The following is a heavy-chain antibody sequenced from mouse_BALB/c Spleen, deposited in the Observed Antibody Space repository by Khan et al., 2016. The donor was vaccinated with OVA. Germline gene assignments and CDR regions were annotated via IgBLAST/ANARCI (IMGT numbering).Heavy chain of an antibody. CDR3: TRSFESYYFGY. V-gene: IGHV1-5*01. Sequence: EVQLQQSGTVLARPGASVKMSCKASGYSFTSYWMHWVKQRPGQGLEWIGAIYPGNSDTRYNQKFKGKAKLTAVTSASTAYMELSSLTNEDSAVYYYTRSFESYYFGYWGPGTTLTVSS. CDR1: GYSFTSYW. J-gene: IGHJ2*01. CDR2: IYPGNSDT.